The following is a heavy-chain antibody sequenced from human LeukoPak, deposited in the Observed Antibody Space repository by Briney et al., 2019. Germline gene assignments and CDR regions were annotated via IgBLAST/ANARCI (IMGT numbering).Heavy chain of an antibody. CDR2: IYYTGPT. D-gene: IGHD6-13*01. Sequence: SETLSLTCTVSDVSISTSRYYWGWIRQPPGKGLEWIGNIYYTGPTYYNASLESRVTISVDTSKNQFSLKLSSVTAADTAVYYCARGYSSSWYGYWGQGTLVTVSS. V-gene: IGHV4-39*07. CDR3: ARGYSSSWYGY. J-gene: IGHJ4*02. CDR1: DVSISTSRYY.